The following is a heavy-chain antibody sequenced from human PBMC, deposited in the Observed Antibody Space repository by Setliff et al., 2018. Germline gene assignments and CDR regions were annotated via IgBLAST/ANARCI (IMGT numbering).Heavy chain of an antibody. CDR3: ARDHIYRGGSWYDYFDS. V-gene: IGHV3-66*01. D-gene: IGHD2-15*01. CDR2: IYSGGST. J-gene: IGHJ4*02. CDR1: GFTVSSNY. Sequence: PGGSLRLSCAASGFTVSSNYMSWVRQAPGKGLEWVSVIYSGGSTYYADSVKGRFTISRDNAENSLYLQMNSLRAEDTAVYYCARDHIYRGGSWYDYFDSWGQGTLVTVSS.